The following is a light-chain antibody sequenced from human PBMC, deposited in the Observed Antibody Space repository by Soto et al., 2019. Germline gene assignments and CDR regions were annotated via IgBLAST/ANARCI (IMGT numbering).Light chain of an antibody. CDR3: SLYTTDSTYV. CDR2: EVS. CDR1: SSDVVRYNR. Sequence: QSVLTQLPSVSGSPGQSVTISCTGTSSDVVRYNRVSWYQRPPGTGPKLMIYEVSNRPSGVPDRFSESKSGNTASLTISGVHAEDEAEYYCSLYTTDSTYVLGTGTKVTVL. J-gene: IGLJ1*01. V-gene: IGLV2-18*01.